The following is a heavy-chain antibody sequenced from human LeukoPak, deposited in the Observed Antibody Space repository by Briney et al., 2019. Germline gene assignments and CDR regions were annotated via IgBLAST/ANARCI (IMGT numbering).Heavy chain of an antibody. CDR2: IYYSGST. D-gene: IGHD3-22*01. CDR3: ARTHYYDSSGYQPGFDY. CDR1: GGSISSYY. J-gene: IGHJ4*02. Sequence: PSETLSLTCTVSGGSISSYYWSWIRQPPGKGLEWIGYIYYSGSTNYNPSLKSRVTISVDTSKNQFSLKLSSVTAADTAVYYCARTHYYDSSGYQPGFDYWGQGTLVTVSS. V-gene: IGHV4-59*01.